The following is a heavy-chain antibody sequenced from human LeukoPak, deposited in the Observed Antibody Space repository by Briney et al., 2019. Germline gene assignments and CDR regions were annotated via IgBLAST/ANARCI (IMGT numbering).Heavy chain of an antibody. CDR1: GFTFSSYS. CDR3: ARDFHGDYGCWFDP. V-gene: IGHV3-21*01. CDR2: ISSSSSYI. Sequence: PGGSLRLSCAASGFTFSSYSMNWVRQAPGKGLEWVSSISSSSSYIYYADSVKGRFTISRDNAKNSLYLQMNSLRAEDTAVYYCARDFHGDYGCWFDPWGQGTLVTVSS. D-gene: IGHD4-17*01. J-gene: IGHJ5*02.